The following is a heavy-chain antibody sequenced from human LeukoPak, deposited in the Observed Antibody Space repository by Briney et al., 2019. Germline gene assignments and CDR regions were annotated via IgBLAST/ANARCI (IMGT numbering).Heavy chain of an antibody. J-gene: IGHJ4*02. Sequence: TGGSLRLSCAASGFTFSSYSMSWIRQAPGKGLEWVSYISSSGSTIYYADSVKGRFTISRDNAKNSLYLQMNSLRAEDTAVYHCARRRYNWNAIDYWGQGTLVTVSS. CDR2: ISSSGSTI. D-gene: IGHD1-20*01. CDR3: ARRRYNWNAIDY. V-gene: IGHV3-48*04. CDR1: GFTFSSYS.